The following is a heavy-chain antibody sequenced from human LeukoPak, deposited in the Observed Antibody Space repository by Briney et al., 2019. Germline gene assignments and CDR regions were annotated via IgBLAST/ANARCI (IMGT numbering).Heavy chain of an antibody. CDR2: IYYSGST. Sequence: SETLSLTCTVSGVSISSSSYYWGWLRQPPGKGLEWIESIYYSGSTYYNPSLKSPVTTSVDTSKNQFSLKLSSVTAADTAVYYCARHLIGYCSGGSCSAGPYYFDYWGQGTLVTVSS. V-gene: IGHV4-39*01. J-gene: IGHJ4*02. CDR3: ARHLIGYCSGGSCSAGPYYFDY. D-gene: IGHD2-15*01. CDR1: GVSISSSSYY.